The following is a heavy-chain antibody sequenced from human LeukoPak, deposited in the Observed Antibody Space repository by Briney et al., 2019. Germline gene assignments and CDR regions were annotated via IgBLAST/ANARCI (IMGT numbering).Heavy chain of an antibody. CDR1: GFTFSSYS. V-gene: IGHV3-21*01. J-gene: IGHJ6*04. CDR3: ARINRDLYGPGSPYPDV. Sequence: GSLRLSCAASGFTFSSYSMNWVRQAPGKGLEWVSSISSSSSYIYYADSVKGRFTISRDNAKNSLYLQMNNLRAEDTAVYYCARINRDLYGPGSPYPDVWGKGTTVTISS. CDR2: ISSSSSYI. D-gene: IGHD3-10*01.